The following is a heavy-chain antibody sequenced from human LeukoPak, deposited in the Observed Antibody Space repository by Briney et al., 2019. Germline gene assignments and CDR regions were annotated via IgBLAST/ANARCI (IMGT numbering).Heavy chain of an antibody. V-gene: IGHV3-23*01. CDR3: AKDMRLAAAGEDFDY. Sequence: PGGSLRLSCAASGFTFSSYAMSWVRQAPGKGLECVSAISGSGGSTYYADSVKGRFTISRDNSKNTLYLQMNSLRAEDTAVYYCAKDMRLAAAGEDFDYWGQGTLVTVSS. J-gene: IGHJ4*02. CDR1: GFTFSSYA. D-gene: IGHD6-13*01. CDR2: ISGSGGST.